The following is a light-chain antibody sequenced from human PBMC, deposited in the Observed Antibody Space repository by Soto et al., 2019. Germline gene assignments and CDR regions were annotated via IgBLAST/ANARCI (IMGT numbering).Light chain of an antibody. CDR2: DTS. V-gene: IGKV3-11*01. CDR1: QSVRSY. CDR3: QQRSTWPLS. Sequence: EIVLTQSPATLALSPGERATLSCRASQSVRSYLAWYQQKPGQAPRLLIYDTSNRATGIPARFSGSGSGTGFSLTINSLEPEDFAVYYCQQRSTWPLSFGGGTRVEI. J-gene: IGKJ4*01.